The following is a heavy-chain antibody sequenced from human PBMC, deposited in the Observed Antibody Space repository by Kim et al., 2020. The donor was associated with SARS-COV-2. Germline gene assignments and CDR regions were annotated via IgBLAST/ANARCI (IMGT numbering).Heavy chain of an antibody. J-gene: IGHJ4*02. Sequence: GGSLRLSCAASGFTFSSYGMHWVRQAPGKGLEWVAVISYDGSNKYYADSVKGRFTISRDNSKNTLYLQMNSLRAEDTAVYYCAKDKNMGYYYDSSGLTPQDDWGQGTLVTVSS. V-gene: IGHV3-30*18. CDR2: ISYDGSNK. D-gene: IGHD3-22*01. CDR3: AKDKNMGYYYDSSGLTPQDD. CDR1: GFTFSSYG.